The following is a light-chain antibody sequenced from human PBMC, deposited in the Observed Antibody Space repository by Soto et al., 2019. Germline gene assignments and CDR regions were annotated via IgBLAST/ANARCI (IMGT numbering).Light chain of an antibody. J-gene: IGKJ1*01. CDR3: QQYNNWPRT. V-gene: IGKV3-15*01. CDR2: GAT. CDR1: QSVSSN. Sequence: EIVITQASYTLSVPQHPGTTLSRRASQSVSSNFAGYQQRPGQAPSLLIYGATTRAAGIPVRFSSSGSGTDFTLTISSLQSEDFAVYYCQQYNNWPRTFGQGTKVDIK.